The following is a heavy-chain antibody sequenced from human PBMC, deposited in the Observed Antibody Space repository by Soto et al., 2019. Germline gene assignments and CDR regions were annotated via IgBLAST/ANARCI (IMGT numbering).Heavy chain of an antibody. V-gene: IGHV3-23*01. J-gene: IGHJ4*02. CDR2: ISGSGGST. CDR1: GFTFSSYA. CDR3: AKWKGDYYDSSGYWYFDY. Sequence: GGSLRLSCAASGFTFSSYAMSWVRQAPGKGLEWVSAISGSGGSTYYADSVKGRFTISRDNSKNTLYLQMNSLRAEDTAVYYCAKWKGDYYDSSGYWYFDYWGQGTLVTVSS. D-gene: IGHD3-22*01.